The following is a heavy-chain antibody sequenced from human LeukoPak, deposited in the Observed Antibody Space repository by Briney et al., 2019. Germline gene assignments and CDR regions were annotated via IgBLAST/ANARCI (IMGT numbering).Heavy chain of an antibody. CDR1: GFTVSSNY. CDR3: AREFVLNPEIPT. CDR2: IYSGGST. Sequence: GGSLRLSCAASGFTVSSNYMSWVRQAPGKGLEWVSVIYSGGSTYYADSVKGRFTTSRDNSKNTLYLQMNSLRAEDTAVYYCAREFVLNPEIPTWGQGTLVTVSS. V-gene: IGHV3-66*01. D-gene: IGHD2-8*02. J-gene: IGHJ4*02.